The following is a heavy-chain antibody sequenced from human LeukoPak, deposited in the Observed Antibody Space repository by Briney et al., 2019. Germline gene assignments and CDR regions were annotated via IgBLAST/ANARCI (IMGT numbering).Heavy chain of an antibody. CDR3: ARDVYGDYLDY. CDR1: GFTFSSYW. V-gene: IGHV3-74*01. J-gene: IGHJ4*02. D-gene: IGHD4-17*01. CDR2: INSDGSST. Sequence: TGGSLRLSCAASGFTFSSYWMHWVRQAPGKGLVWVSRINSDGSSTSYADCVKGRFTISRDNAKNTLYLKMNSLRAEDTAVYYCARDVYGDYLDYRGQETLVTVPS.